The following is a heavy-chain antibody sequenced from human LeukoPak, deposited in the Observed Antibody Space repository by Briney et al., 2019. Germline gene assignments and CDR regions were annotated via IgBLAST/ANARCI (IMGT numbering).Heavy chain of an antibody. CDR1: GFTFSDYY. V-gene: IGHV3-11*01. J-gene: IGHJ5*02. Sequence: GGSLRLSCATSGFTFSDYYMSWIRQAPGKGLEWVSYISSSGSTIYYADSVKGRFTISRDNVKNSLFLQMNGLRAEDTAVYYCARDAVVAATPNWFDPWGQGTLVTVSP. D-gene: IGHD2-15*01. CDR3: ARDAVVAATPNWFDP. CDR2: ISSSGSTI.